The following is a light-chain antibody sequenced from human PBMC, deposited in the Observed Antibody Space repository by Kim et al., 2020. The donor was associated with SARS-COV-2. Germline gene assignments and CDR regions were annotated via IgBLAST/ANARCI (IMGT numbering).Light chain of an antibody. CDR1: QSISSY. CDR3: QQSYSTPPWT. Sequence: SVGDRVTITCRASQSISSYLNWYQQKPGKAPKLLIYAASSLQSGVPSRFSGSGSGTDFTLTISSLQPEDFATYYCQQSYSTPPWTFGQGTKVEIK. CDR2: AAS. J-gene: IGKJ1*01. V-gene: IGKV1-39*01.